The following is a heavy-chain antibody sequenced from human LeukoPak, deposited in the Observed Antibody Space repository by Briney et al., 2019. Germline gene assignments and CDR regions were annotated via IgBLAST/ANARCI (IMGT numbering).Heavy chain of an antibody. D-gene: IGHD3-10*01. V-gene: IGHV1-3*01. CDR1: GYTFTSHA. J-gene: IGHJ5*02. CDR2: INAGNGNT. CDR3: ARERDCGSRFDP. Sequence: ASVKVSCKASGYTFTSHAMHWVRQAPGQRPEWMGWINAGNGNTKYSQKFQGRVTITRDTSASTAYMELSSLRSEDTAVYYCARERDCGSRFDPWGQGTLVTVSS.